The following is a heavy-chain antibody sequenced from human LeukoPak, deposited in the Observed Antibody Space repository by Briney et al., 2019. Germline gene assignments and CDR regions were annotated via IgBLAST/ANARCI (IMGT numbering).Heavy chain of an antibody. D-gene: IGHD1-26*01. CDR3: ARAPSGGSYFG. Sequence: PSETLSLTCAVYGGSFSGYYWSWIRQPSGKGLEWIGEINHSGSTNYNPSLKSRVTISVDTSKNQFSLRLSSVTAADTAVYYCARAPSGGSYFGWGQGTLVTVSS. CDR2: INHSGST. J-gene: IGHJ4*02. CDR1: GGSFSGYY. V-gene: IGHV4-34*01.